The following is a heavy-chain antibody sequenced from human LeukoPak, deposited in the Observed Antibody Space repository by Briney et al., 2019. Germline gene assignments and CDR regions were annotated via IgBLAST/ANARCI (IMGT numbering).Heavy chain of an antibody. CDR3: ARSLLYYDFWSGYYLEPSHALDI. D-gene: IGHD3-3*01. Sequence: LGGSLRLSCAASGFTVSSNYMSWVRQAPGKGLEWVSVIYSGGSTYYADSVKGRFTISRDNSKNTLYLQMNSLSAEDTAVYYCARSLLYYDFWSGYYLEPSHALDIWGQGTMVTVSS. CDR2: IYSGGST. V-gene: IGHV3-53*01. CDR1: GFTVSSNY. J-gene: IGHJ3*02.